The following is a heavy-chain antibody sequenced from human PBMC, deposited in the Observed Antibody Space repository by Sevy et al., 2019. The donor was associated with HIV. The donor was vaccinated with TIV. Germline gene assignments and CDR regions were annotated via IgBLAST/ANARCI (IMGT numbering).Heavy chain of an antibody. CDR3: ARDLGYSYGYYYYYGMDV. CDR1: GFTFSDYY. CDR2: ISSSGSTI. J-gene: IGHJ6*02. V-gene: IGHV3-11*01. D-gene: IGHD5-18*01. Sequence: GGCLRLSCAASGFTFSDYYMSWIRQAPGKGLEWVSYISSSGSTIYYADSVKGRFTISRDNAKNSLYLQMNSLRAEDTAVYYCARDLGYSYGYYYYYGMDVWGQGTTVTVSS.